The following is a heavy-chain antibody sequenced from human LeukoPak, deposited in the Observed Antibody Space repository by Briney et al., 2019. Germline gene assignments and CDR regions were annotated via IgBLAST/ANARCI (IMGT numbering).Heavy chain of an antibody. CDR3: ARGIVVVPAAMGFDP. CDR2: INPSGGST. V-gene: IGHV1-46*01. D-gene: IGHD2-2*01. CDR1: GYSLTDYY. Sequence: ASVKVSCKASGYSLTDYYIHWVRQAPGQGLEWMGVINPSGGSTSFAQKFQARLTMTRDTSTSTVYMELSGLRSEDTAVYYCARGIVVVPAAMGFDPWGQGTLVTVSS. J-gene: IGHJ5*02.